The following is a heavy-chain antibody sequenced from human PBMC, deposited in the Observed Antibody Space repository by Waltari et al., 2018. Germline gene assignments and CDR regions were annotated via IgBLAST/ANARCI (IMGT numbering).Heavy chain of an antibody. CDR2: IIPIFGTA. D-gene: IGHD6-13*01. Sequence: QVQLVQSGAEVKKPGSSVKVSCTASGGTLSSYAISWVHQARGQGLEWMGGIIPIFGTANYAQKFQGRVTITADESTSTAYMELSSLRSEDTAVYYCARDSPIAAAGSDAFDICGQGTMVTVSS. CDR1: GGTLSSYA. CDR3: ARDSPIAAAGSDAFDI. J-gene: IGHJ3*02. V-gene: IGHV1-69*13.